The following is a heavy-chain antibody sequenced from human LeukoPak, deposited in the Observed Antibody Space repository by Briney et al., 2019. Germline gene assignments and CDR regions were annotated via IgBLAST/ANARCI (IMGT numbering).Heavy chain of an antibody. D-gene: IGHD2-15*01. Sequence: SQTLSLTCAISGDSVSRTNIAWNWIRQSPSRGLEWLGRTYYRSKWYNDYAVSVQSRIIINPDTSKNQFSLQLNSVTPEDTAVYYCARVPRVAATCYDYWGQGTLVTVSS. CDR3: ARVPRVAATCYDY. CDR2: TYYRSKWYN. CDR1: GDSVSRTNIA. V-gene: IGHV6-1*01. J-gene: IGHJ4*02.